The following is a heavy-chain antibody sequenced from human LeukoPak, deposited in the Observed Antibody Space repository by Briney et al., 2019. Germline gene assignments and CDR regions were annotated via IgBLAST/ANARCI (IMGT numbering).Heavy chain of an antibody. Sequence: PGGSLRLSCAASGFTFSSYAMHWVRQAPGKGLEWVAVISYDGSNKYYADSVKGRFTISRDNSKNTLYLQMNSLRAEDTAVYYCARVHSMRGMDVWDQGTTVTVSS. CDR3: ARVHSMRGMDV. V-gene: IGHV3-30*04. D-gene: IGHD2-15*01. CDR2: ISYDGSNK. J-gene: IGHJ6*02. CDR1: GFTFSSYA.